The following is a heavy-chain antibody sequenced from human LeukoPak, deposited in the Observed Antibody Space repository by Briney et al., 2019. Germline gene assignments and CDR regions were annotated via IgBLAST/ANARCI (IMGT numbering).Heavy chain of an antibody. CDR2: ISADGGRT. D-gene: IGHD3-10*01. Sequence: AGGSLRLSCAASGFTFSSSAMTWVRQAPGKGLEWVSGISADGGRTYYADSVKGRFTIPRDNSKNTLYLQMNSLRAEDTAVYYCAKGGTILGVIRCFDNWGQGTLVTVSS. J-gene: IGHJ4*02. V-gene: IGHV3-23*01. CDR1: GFTFSSSA. CDR3: AKGGTILGVIRCFDN.